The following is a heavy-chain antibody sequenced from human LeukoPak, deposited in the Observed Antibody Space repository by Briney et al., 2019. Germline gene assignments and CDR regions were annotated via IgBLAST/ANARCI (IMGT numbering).Heavy chain of an antibody. CDR2: LGRSGENR. D-gene: IGHD2-2*01. Sequence: PGGSLRLSCAASGFTFTDYSTSWVRQAPGKGLEWVSGLGRSGENRYYATSVRGRFSISRDNPKDTVYLQMNSLRAEDTAIYYCVKDRPCETCMPMDAWGQGTTVTVSS. V-gene: IGHV3-23*01. J-gene: IGHJ6*02. CDR1: GFTFTDYS. CDR3: VKDRPCETCMPMDA.